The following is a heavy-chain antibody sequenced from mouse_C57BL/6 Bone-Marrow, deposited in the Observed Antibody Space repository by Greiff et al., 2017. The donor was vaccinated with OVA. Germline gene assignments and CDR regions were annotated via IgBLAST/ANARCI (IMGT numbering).Heavy chain of an antibody. D-gene: IGHD1-1*01. CDR1: GFSFNTYA. CDR2: IRSKSNNYAT. J-gene: IGHJ3*01. Sequence: EVKLQESGGGLVQPKGSLKLSCAASGFSFNTYAMNWVSQAPGKGLEWVARIRSKSNNYATYYADSVKDRFTISRDESESMLYRQMNNLKTEDTAMYYCVRGDYYWFAYWGQGTLVTVSA. CDR3: VRGDYYWFAY. V-gene: IGHV10-1*01.